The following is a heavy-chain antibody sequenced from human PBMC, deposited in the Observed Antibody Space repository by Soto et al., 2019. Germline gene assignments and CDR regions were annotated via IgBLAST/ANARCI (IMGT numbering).Heavy chain of an antibody. CDR1: GYTFTSYG. Sequence: GASVKVSCKASGYTFTSYGISWVRQAPGQGLEWMGWISAYNGNTNYAQKLQGRVTMTTDTSTSTAYMELRSLRSDDTAVYYCARERGGEKYDFWSGKYYYYYMDVWGKGTTVTVSS. V-gene: IGHV1-18*01. CDR2: ISAYNGNT. D-gene: IGHD3-3*01. J-gene: IGHJ6*03. CDR3: ARERGGEKYDFWSGKYYYYYMDV.